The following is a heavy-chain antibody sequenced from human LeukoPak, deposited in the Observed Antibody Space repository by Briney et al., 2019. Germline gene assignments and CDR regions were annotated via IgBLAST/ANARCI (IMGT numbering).Heavy chain of an antibody. J-gene: IGHJ4*02. V-gene: IGHV3-7*01. Sequence: PGGSLRLSCAASGFTFSNNWMSWVRQAPGKGLECVANIKKDGSEKYYVDSVKGRFTISRDNAKNSVYLQMNSLRVEDTAVYYCAPYYYGSGTSLGYWGQGTLVTVSS. CDR1: GFTFSNNW. CDR3: APYYYGSGTSLGY. D-gene: IGHD3-10*01. CDR2: IKKDGSEK.